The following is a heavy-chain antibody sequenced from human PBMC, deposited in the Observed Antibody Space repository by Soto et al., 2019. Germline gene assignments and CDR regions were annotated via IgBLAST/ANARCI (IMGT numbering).Heavy chain of an antibody. CDR2: ISASGGST. CDR1: GFTFSNYA. J-gene: IGHJ4*02. V-gene: IGHV3-23*01. CDR3: AKRHSSGFDY. Sequence: EVQLLESGGGLVQPGGSLRLSCAASGFTFSNYAMSWVRQAPGKGLEWLSSISASGGSTYYADSVKGRFTISRDNSKDTLYLQMYSLRAEDTAVDYCAKRHSSGFDYWGQGTLVTVSS. D-gene: IGHD6-19*01.